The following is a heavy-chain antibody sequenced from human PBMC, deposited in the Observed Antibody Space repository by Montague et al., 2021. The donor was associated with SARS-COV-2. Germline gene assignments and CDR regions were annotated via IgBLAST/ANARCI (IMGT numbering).Heavy chain of an antibody. CDR2: IYYSGST. D-gene: IGHD3-9*01. V-gene: IGHV4-31*03. J-gene: IGHJ6*02. Sequence: TLSLTCTVSGGSISSGGYYWSWIRQPPGKGLEWIGYIYYSGSTYYNPSLKSRVTISVHTSKNQFSLKLSSVTAADTAVYYCARAAPWSFRDILTGYYYYYGMDVWGQGTTVTVSS. CDR1: GGSISSGGYY. CDR3: ARAAPWSFRDILTGYYYYYGMDV.